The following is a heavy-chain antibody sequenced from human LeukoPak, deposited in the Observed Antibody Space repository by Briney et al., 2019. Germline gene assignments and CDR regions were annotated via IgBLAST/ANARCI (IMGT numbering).Heavy chain of an antibody. CDR3: ASSVTTTGFDY. Sequence: GGSLRLSCAASGFTFSSYWMSWVRQAPGKGLEWVANINQDGSETYYVDSEKGRFTISRDNAKNSLYLQMSSLRAEDTAVYYCASSVTTTGFDYWGQGTLVTVSS. CDR2: INQDGSET. J-gene: IGHJ4*02. CDR1: GFTFSSYW. V-gene: IGHV3-7*01. D-gene: IGHD4-17*01.